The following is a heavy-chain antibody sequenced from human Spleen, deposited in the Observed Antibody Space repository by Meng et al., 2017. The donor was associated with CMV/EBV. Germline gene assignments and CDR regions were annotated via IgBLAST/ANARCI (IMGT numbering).Heavy chain of an antibody. D-gene: IGHD3-10*01. V-gene: IGHV4-39*01. CDR3: ARHTHYGSGSDNWFDP. Sequence: DSISADFYCWGWSRQPPGKGLEWIGSIYYSGSTYYNPSLKSRVIISVDTSRNQFSLKLTSVTAADTAVFFCARHTHYGSGSDNWFDPWGQGTLVTVSS. CDR2: IYYSGST. CDR1: DSISADFYC. J-gene: IGHJ5*02.